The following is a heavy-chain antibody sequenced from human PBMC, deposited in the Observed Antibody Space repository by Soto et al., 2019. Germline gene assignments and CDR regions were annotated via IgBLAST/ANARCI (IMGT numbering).Heavy chain of an antibody. CDR3: ARDKITGLFDY. CDR2: INHSGST. Sequence: SETLSLTCTVSGGSISSGDYYWSWIRQPPGSGLEWIGEINHSGSTNYNPSLKSRVTISVDTSKNQFSLKLTSVTAADTAVYYCARDKITGLFDYWGQGTLVTVSS. CDR1: GGSISSGDYY. V-gene: IGHV4-39*07. J-gene: IGHJ4*02. D-gene: IGHD2-8*02.